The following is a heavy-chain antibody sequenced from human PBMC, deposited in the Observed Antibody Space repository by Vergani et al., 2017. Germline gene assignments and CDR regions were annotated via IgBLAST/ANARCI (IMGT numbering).Heavy chain of an antibody. D-gene: IGHD3-22*01. CDR1: GFTFSTYA. Sequence: EVQLLESGGGLVQPGGSLRLSCAASGFTFSTYAMTWVRQAPGKGLEWVSTISSDGGSTYYADSVKGRFTISRDNSKNTLSLQMNSLTAEDTAIYYCARDFHYDSSGYDYWGQGTLVTVSS. J-gene: IGHJ4*02. V-gene: IGHV3-23*01. CDR2: ISSDGGST. CDR3: ARDFHYDSSGYDY.